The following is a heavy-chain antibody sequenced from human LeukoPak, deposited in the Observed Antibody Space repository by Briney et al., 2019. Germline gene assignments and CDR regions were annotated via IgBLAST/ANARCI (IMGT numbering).Heavy chain of an antibody. Sequence: PSETLSLTCTVSGGSISSYYWSWIRQPPGKGLEWIGYIYYSGSTNYNPSLKSRVTISVDTSKNQFSLKLSSVTAADTAVYYCARGLAVAVGYWGQRTLVTVSS. D-gene: IGHD6-19*01. CDR3: ARGLAVAVGY. V-gene: IGHV4-59*01. J-gene: IGHJ4*02. CDR2: IYYSGST. CDR1: GGSISSYY.